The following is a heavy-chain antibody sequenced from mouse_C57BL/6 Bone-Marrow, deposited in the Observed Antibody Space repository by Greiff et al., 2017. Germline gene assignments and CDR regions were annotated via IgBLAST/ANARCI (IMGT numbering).Heavy chain of an antibody. J-gene: IGHJ2*01. CDR2: IYPSDSET. D-gene: IGHD2-2*01. CDR3: AREGYDADY. CDR1: GYTFTSYW. Sequence: VQLQQPGAELVRPGSSVKLSCKASGYTFTSYWMDWVKQRPGQGLEWIGNIYPSDSETHYNQKFKDKATLTVDKSSSTAYMQLSSLTSEDSAVYYCAREGYDADYWGQGTTLTVSS. V-gene: IGHV1-61*01.